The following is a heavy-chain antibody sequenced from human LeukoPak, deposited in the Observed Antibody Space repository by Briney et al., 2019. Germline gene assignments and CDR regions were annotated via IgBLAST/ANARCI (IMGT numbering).Heavy chain of an antibody. D-gene: IGHD2-8*01. CDR1: GLTFNNYA. V-gene: IGHV3-23*01. Sequence: GGSLRLSCVASGLTFNNYAVSWVRQTPGKGLEWVSGIHPSGVTTYYADSVKGRFTISRDNSKNTLYLEMSSLRVEDTAVYYCAKENGSPYYFDYWGQGAPVTVSS. CDR3: AKENGSPYYFDY. J-gene: IGHJ4*02. CDR2: IHPSGVTT.